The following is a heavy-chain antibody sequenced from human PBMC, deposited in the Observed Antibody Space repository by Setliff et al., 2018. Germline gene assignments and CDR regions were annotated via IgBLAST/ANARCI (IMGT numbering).Heavy chain of an antibody. V-gene: IGHV4-34*01. CDR2: INHSGCT. Sequence: SETLSLTCAVYGGSFLAYYWSWVRQHPGKGLEWIGEINHSGCTNYNPSLKSRVTISVDTSKNQFSLKLSSVTAADTAVYYCAREDKGYYDFWSGYYEDYTPHWGFDPWGQGTLGTVAS. CDR1: GGSFLAYY. J-gene: IGHJ5*02. CDR3: AREDKGYYDFWSGYYEDYTPHWGFDP. D-gene: IGHD3-3*01.